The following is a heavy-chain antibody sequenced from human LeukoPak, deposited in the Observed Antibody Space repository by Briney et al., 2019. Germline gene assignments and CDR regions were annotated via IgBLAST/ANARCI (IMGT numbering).Heavy chain of an antibody. CDR2: MNPNSGNT. CDR3: ARADSLDQQQLVL. D-gene: IGHD6-13*01. V-gene: IGHV1-8*03. Sequence: ASVKVSCKASGYTFTSYDINWVRQATGQGLEWMGWMNPNSGNTGYAQKFQGRITITRNTSISTAYMELSSLRSEDTAVYYCARADSLDQQQLVLWGQGTLVTVSS. J-gene: IGHJ4*02. CDR1: GYTFTSYD.